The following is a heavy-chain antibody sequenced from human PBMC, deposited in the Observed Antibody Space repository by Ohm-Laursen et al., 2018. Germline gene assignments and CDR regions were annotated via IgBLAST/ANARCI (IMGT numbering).Heavy chain of an antibody. V-gene: IGHV1-46*01. CDR2: INPSGGST. D-gene: IGHD3-10*01. Sequence: ASVKVSCKASGYTFTSYYMHWVRQAPGQGLEWMGIINPSGGSTSYAQKFQGRVTMTRDTSTSTVYMELSSLRSEDTAVYYCAKGGVDYYGSGRSDNWFDPWGQGTLVTVSS. CDR1: GYTFTSYY. CDR3: AKGGVDYYGSGRSDNWFDP. J-gene: IGHJ5*02.